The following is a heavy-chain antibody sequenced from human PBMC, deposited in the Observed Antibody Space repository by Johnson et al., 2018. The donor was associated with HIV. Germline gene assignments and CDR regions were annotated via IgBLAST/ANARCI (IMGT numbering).Heavy chain of an antibody. V-gene: IGHV3-33*01. CDR3: ARERGGSSGWSDAFDI. D-gene: IGHD6-19*01. CDR1: GFTFSSYG. CDR2: IWYDGSNK. Sequence: QVQLMESGGGVVQPGRSLRLSCAASGFTFSSYGMHWVRQAPGKGLEWVAVIWYDGSNKYYADSVKGRFTISRDNSKNTLYLQMNSLRAEDTAVYYCARERGGSSGWSDAFDIWGQGTMVTVSS. J-gene: IGHJ3*02.